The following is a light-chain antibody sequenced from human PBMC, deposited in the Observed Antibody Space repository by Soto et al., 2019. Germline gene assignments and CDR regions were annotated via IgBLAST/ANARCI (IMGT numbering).Light chain of an antibody. J-gene: IGKJ2*01. CDR2: GAS. Sequence: EIVLTQSPGTLSLSPGERATLSCRASQSVSSSYLAWYQQKPGQAPWLLIYGASSRATGIPDRFSGSGCGTDLTLTISRLEPEDFAVYYCQQYRNSLYTFGQGTELEIK. CDR3: QQYRNSLYT. CDR1: QSVSSSY. V-gene: IGKV3-20*01.